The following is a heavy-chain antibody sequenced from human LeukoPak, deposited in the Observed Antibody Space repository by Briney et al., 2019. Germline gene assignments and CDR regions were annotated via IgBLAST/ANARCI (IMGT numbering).Heavy chain of an antibody. J-gene: IGHJ4*02. CDR2: IHTSGST. V-gene: IGHV4-4*07. D-gene: IGHD6-19*01. CDR3: AGAPEFSSGWLLDC. CDR1: GGSISSYY. Sequence: SETLCLTCTVSGGSISSYYWSRIRQSAGKGLEWIGRIHTSGSTNYNPSLKSRVTMSVDTSKNQFSLKVSSVTAADTGVYYCAGAPEFSSGWLLDCWGQGSLPTVSS.